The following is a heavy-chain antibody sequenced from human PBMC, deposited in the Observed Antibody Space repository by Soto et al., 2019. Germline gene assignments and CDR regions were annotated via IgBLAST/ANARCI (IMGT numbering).Heavy chain of an antibody. CDR2: IYYSGST. Sequence: PLETLSLTCTVSGGSISSSSYYWGWIRQPPGKGLEWIGSIYYSGSTYYNPSLKSRVTISVDTSKNQFSLKLSSVTAADTAVYYCACYDFWSGFVWSDYWGQGTLVTVSS. D-gene: IGHD3-3*01. V-gene: IGHV4-39*01. CDR1: GGSISSSSYY. J-gene: IGHJ4*02. CDR3: ACYDFWSGFVWSDY.